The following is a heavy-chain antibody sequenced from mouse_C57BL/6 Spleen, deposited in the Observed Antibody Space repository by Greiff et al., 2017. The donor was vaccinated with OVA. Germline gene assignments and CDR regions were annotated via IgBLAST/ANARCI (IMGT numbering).Heavy chain of an antibody. Sequence: EVKLVESEGGLVQPGSSMKLSCTASGFTFSDYYMAWVRQVPEKGLEWVANINYDGSSTYYLDSLKSRFIISRDNAKNILYLQMSSLQSEDTATYYCARAYYYEYFDVWGTGTTVTVSS. D-gene: IGHD1-1*01. V-gene: IGHV5-16*01. CDR1: GFTFSDYY. CDR3: ARAYYYEYFDV. J-gene: IGHJ1*03. CDR2: INYDGSST.